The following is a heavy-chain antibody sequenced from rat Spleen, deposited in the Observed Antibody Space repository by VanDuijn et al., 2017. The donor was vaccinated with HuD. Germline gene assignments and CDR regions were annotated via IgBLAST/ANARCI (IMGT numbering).Heavy chain of an antibody. CDR3: ARQDSSYFLYNWFAY. Sequence: EVRLVESGGGLVRPGRSLKLSCAASGFTFSDYNMAWVRQAPKKGLEWVATISYDDSSTYYRDSVKGRFTISRDNAKSTLYLQMDSLRSEDTATYYCARQDSSYFLYNWFAYWGQGTLVTVSS. CDR1: GFTFSDYN. V-gene: IGHV5-7*01. J-gene: IGHJ3*01. D-gene: IGHD1-2*01. CDR2: ISYDDSST.